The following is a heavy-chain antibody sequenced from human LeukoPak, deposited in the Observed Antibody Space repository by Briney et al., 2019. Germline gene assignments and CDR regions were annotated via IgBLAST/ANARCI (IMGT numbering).Heavy chain of an antibody. V-gene: IGHV1-18*01. Sequence: ASVKVSCKASGYTFTSYGISWVRQAPGQGLEWMGWISAYNGNTNYAQKLQGRVTMTTDTSTSTAYMELRSLRSDDTAVYYCAGDLELDFWSGTGDYWGQGTLVTVSS. CDR2: ISAYNGNT. J-gene: IGHJ4*02. CDR3: AGDLELDFWSGTGDY. D-gene: IGHD3-3*01. CDR1: GYTFTSYG.